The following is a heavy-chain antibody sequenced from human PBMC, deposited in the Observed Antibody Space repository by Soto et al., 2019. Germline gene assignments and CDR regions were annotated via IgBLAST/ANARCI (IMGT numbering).Heavy chain of an antibody. V-gene: IGHV1-8*01. Sequence: QVQLVQSGAEVKKPGASVKVSCKASGYTFTSYDINWVRQATVQGLEGMGWMNPNSGNTGYAQKFQGRVTMTRNTSIRTAYMELSSLRSEDTAVYYCARGLIRIAALLAYWGQGTLVTVSS. CDR2: MNPNSGNT. D-gene: IGHD6-13*01. J-gene: IGHJ4*02. CDR1: GYTFTSYD. CDR3: ARGLIRIAALLAY.